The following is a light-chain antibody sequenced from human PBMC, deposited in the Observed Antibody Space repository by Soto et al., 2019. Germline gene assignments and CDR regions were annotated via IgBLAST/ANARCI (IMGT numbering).Light chain of an antibody. J-gene: IGLJ1*01. V-gene: IGLV2-14*01. CDR3: TSYTSSSTLYV. Sequence: YVLTQPASVSGYPGQSITISCTGTSSDVGGYNYVSWYQQHPGKAPKLMIYDVRNRASGASNRFSGSKSGNTASLTISGLQAEDEADYYCTSYTSSSTLYVLGTGTKVTVL. CDR2: DVR. CDR1: SSDVGGYNY.